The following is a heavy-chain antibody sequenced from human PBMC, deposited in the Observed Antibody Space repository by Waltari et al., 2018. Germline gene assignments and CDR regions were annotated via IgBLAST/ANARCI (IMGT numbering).Heavy chain of an antibody. V-gene: IGHV3-13*01. CDR2: IGTAGDT. CDR3: ARGEYSRSSTGYNYYYMDV. Sequence: EVQLVESGGGLVQPGGSLRLSCAASGFTFSTYDMHWVRQATGKSLEWVSAIGTAGDTYYPGSVKGRFTISRDNAKNSFFLQMSSLRAGDTAVYYCARGEYSRSSTGYNYYYMDVWGKGTTVTVSS. D-gene: IGHD6-6*01. CDR1: GFTFSTYD. J-gene: IGHJ6*03.